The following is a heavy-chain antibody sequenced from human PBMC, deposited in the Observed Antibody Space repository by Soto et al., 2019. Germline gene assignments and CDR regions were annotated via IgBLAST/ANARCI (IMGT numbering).Heavy chain of an antibody. CDR3: AHRVPYSSYWDVGWFDT. Sequence: ASVKVSCKASGYTFSSFYMHWVRQAPGHGLEWMGIINPSGGSTSYAQKFQGRVTMTVDTSTSTVYVELTSLRSEDTAVYYCAHRVPYSSYWDVGWFDTWGQGTLVTVSS. J-gene: IGHJ5*02. CDR2: INPSGGST. CDR1: GYTFSSFY. D-gene: IGHD2-21*01. V-gene: IGHV1-46*01.